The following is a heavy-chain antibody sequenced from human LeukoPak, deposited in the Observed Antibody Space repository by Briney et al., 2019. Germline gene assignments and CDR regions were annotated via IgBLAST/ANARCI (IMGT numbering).Heavy chain of an antibody. D-gene: IGHD3-22*01. V-gene: IGHV4-4*02. CDR1: GFTVSSNY. J-gene: IGHJ4*02. CDR3: ARDTSGYSFLDY. CDR2: IYHSGNT. Sequence: GSLRLSCAASGFTVSSNYMSWVRQAPGKGLEWIGYIYHSGNTYYNPSLKSRVTTSVDRSKNQFSLKLSSVTAADTAVYYCARDTSGYSFLDYWGQGTLVTVSS.